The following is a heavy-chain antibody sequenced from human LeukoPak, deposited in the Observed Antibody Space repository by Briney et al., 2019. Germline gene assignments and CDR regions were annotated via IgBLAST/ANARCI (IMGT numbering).Heavy chain of an antibody. CDR1: GFSSYG. D-gene: IGHD3-22*01. V-gene: IGHV3-30*02. J-gene: IGHJ4*02. CDR2: IRYDGSNK. Sequence: GGSLRLSCAASGFSSYGMHWVRQAPGKGLEWVAFIRYDGSNKFYADSVKGRFTISRDNSKNTLYLQMNSLRAEDTAVYYCAKSDYDGSGYYYFEYRGQGTLVTVSS. CDR3: AKSDYDGSGYYYFEY.